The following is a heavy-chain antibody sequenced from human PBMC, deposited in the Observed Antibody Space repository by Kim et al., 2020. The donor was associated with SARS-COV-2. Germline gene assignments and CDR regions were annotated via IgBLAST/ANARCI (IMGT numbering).Heavy chain of an antibody. CDR1: GFTFGDYA. CDR2: ISWNSGSI. Sequence: GGSLRLSCAASGFTFGDYAMHWVRQAPGKGLEWVSGISWNSGSIGYADSVKGRFTISRDNAKNSLYLQMNSLRAEDTALYYCAKEMTTVTYRTTYYYYGMDVWGQGTTVTVSS. D-gene: IGHD4-17*01. V-gene: IGHV3-9*01. CDR3: AKEMTTVTYRTTYYYYGMDV. J-gene: IGHJ6*02.